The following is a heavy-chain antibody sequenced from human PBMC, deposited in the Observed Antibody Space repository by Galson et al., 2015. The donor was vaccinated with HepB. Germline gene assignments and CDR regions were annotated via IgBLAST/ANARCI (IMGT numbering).Heavy chain of an antibody. V-gene: IGHV7-4-1*02. CDR2: INTNTGNP. D-gene: IGHD3-10*01. CDR1: GYTFSHYA. Sequence: SVKVSCKASGYTFSHYALNWVRQAPGQGLEWMGWINTNTGNPTYAQDFTGRFVFSLDTSVTTAYLQINSLKAEDTAVYYCARTPYCGSGSRSNGWFDPWGQGTLVTVSS. CDR3: ARTPYCGSGSRSNGWFDP. J-gene: IGHJ5*02.